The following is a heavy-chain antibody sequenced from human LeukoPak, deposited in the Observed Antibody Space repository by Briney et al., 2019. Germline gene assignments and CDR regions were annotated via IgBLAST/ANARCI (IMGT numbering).Heavy chain of an antibody. V-gene: IGHV4-39*01. CDR1: GGSISSSSYY. CDR2: IYYSGST. J-gene: IGHJ2*01. CDR3: ASVGSAGGPIFWYFDL. D-gene: IGHD6-19*01. Sequence: SETLSLTCTVSGGSISSSSYYWGWIRQPPGKGLEWIGSIYYSGSTYYSPSLKSRITISVDTSKDRFSLKLTSVTAADTAVYYCASVGSAGGPIFWYFDLWGRGTLVTVSS.